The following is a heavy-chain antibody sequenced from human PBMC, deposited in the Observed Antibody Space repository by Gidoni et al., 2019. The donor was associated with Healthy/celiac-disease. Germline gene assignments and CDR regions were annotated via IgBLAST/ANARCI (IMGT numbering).Heavy chain of an antibody. D-gene: IGHD6-19*01. CDR3: ARGRIAVAETRWFDP. CDR2: INHSGST. V-gene: IGHV4-34*01. Sequence: QVQLQQWGAGLLKPSATLSLTCAVYGGSFSGYYWSWIRQPPGKGLEWIGEINHSGSTNYNPSLKSRVTISVDTSKNQFSLKLSSVTAADTAVYYCARGRIAVAETRWFDPWGQGTLVTVSS. CDR1: GGSFSGYY. J-gene: IGHJ5*02.